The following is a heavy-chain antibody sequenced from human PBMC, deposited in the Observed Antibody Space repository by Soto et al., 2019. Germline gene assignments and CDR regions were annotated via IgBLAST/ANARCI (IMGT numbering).Heavy chain of an antibody. J-gene: IGHJ5*02. Sequence: QARGQRLEWIGWIVVGSGNTNYAQKFQERVTITRDMSTSTAYMELSSLRSEDTAVYYCAGAWGPDNWFDPWGQGTLVTVSS. CDR2: IVVGSGNT. V-gene: IGHV1-58*01. CDR3: AGAWGPDNWFDP. D-gene: IGHD7-27*01.